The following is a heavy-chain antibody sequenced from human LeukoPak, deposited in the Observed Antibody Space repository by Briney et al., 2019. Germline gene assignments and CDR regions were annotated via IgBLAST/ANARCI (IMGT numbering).Heavy chain of an antibody. Sequence: GASVKVSCKASGYTFSNSDINWGRQATGQGLEWMGWMNPNSGNTGYAQKFQGRVTMTRNTSISTGHKDLSHLRTEDTAVYYCARGIGSTTVTTLEYYFDYWGQGTLVTVSS. CDR1: GYTFSNSD. CDR3: ARGIGSTTVTTLEYYFDY. CDR2: MNPNSGNT. V-gene: IGHV1-8*01. J-gene: IGHJ4*02. D-gene: IGHD4-17*01.